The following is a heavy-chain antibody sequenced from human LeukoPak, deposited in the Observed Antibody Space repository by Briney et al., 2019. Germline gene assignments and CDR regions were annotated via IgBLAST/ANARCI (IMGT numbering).Heavy chain of an antibody. V-gene: IGHV3-23*01. CDR3: AIMNRYYNGNGYLVH. CDR1: GFTFTGYA. Sequence: RGSLRLSCAASGFTFTGYAISWGREAPGEGLEWVSGISVSGASTSNADSVRGRFTISRDNPRNTMYMQMNSLRAEDTALYNCAIMNRYYNGNGYLVHWGQGTLVTVSS. D-gene: IGHD3-22*01. J-gene: IGHJ4*02. CDR2: ISVSGAST.